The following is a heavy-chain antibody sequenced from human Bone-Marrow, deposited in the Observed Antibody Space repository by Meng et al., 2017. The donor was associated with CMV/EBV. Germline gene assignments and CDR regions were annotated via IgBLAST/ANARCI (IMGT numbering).Heavy chain of an antibody. CDR3: VRIMVGATGGDY. CDR1: GFTFNSHW. J-gene: IGHJ4*02. Sequence: GESLKISCAASGFTFNSHWMHWVRQAPGKGLVWVSRINTDGNSLSHADSVKGRFTISRDNAKNTVYLQMNSLRDEDTAVYYCVRIMVGATGGDYWGLGALVTVSS. V-gene: IGHV3-74*01. D-gene: IGHD1-26*01. CDR2: INTDGNSL.